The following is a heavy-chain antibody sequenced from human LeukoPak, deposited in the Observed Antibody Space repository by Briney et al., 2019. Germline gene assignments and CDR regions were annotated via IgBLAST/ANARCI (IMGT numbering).Heavy chain of an antibody. CDR2: IYYSGST. V-gene: IGHV4-30-4*01. CDR3: ARVTRWAGLDF. D-gene: IGHD2-21*02. CDR1: GGSISSGDNY. J-gene: IGHJ4*02. Sequence: PSETLSLTCNVSGGSISSGDNYWSWLRQPPGKGLEWIGYIYYSGSTYYKPSLKSRLTISVDTSENQFSLHLTSGTAADTAVYFCARVTRWAGLDFWGQGTLVTVSS.